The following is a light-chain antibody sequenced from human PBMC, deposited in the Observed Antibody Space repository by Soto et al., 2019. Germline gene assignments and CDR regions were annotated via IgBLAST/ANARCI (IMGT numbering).Light chain of an antibody. CDR3: QLRSKWPPP. CDR1: QSVSTY. J-gene: IGKJ4*01. Sequence: EIVLTQSPATLSLSPGERATLSCRASQSVSTYVAWYQQKPGQAPRLLIYDASQRATGIPARFSGSGSVTDFTLTISTLEAEDFAVYYCQLRSKWPPPFGGGTKVEIK. CDR2: DAS. V-gene: IGKV3-11*01.